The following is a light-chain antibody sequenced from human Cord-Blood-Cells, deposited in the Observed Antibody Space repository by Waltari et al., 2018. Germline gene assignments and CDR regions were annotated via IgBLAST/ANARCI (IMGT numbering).Light chain of an antibody. Sequence: NFMLTQPHSVSESPGKTVPISCPRSSGSIASNYVPWYQRRPGRAPTTVSSEDNQRTSVVPDRFPGSIDSCANSASHTISGLKTECEADFYCQSYGSCNQVFGGGTKLTVL. CDR1: SGSIASNY. CDR3: QSYGSCNQV. V-gene: IGLV6-57*03. J-gene: IGLJ3*02. CDR2: EDN.